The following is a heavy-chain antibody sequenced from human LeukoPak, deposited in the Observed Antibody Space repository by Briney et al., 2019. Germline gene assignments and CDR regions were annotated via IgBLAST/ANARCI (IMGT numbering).Heavy chain of an antibody. V-gene: IGHV4-34*01. CDR1: GGSFSGYY. CDR2: INHSGST. D-gene: IGHD6-6*01. J-gene: IGHJ6*02. CDR3: ARDHPRWGQLVYYYGMDV. Sequence: SETLSLTCAVYGGSFSGYYWSRIRQPPGKGLEWIGEINHSGSTNYNPSLKSRVTISVDTSKNQFSLKLSSVTAADTAVYYCARDHPRWGQLVYYYGMDVWGQGTTVTVSS.